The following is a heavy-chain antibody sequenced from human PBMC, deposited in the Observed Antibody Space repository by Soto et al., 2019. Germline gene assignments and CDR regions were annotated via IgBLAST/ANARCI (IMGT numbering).Heavy chain of an antibody. CDR1: GGSISSSSYY. CDR2: IYYSGST. V-gene: IGHV4-39*01. CDR3: ARRAYEEDILVVVAATAAFDI. J-gene: IGHJ3*02. D-gene: IGHD2-15*01. Sequence: QLQLQESGPGLVKPSETLSLTCTVSGGSISSSSYYWGWIRQPPGKGLEWIGSIYYSGSTYYNPSLKSRVTLSVDTSKTPFSLKLSSVTAAYTAVYYCARRAYEEDILVVVAATAAFDIWCQGTMVTVSS.